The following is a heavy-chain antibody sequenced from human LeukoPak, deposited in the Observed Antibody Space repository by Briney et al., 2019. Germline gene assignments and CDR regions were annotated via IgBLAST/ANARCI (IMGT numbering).Heavy chain of an antibody. D-gene: IGHD4/OR15-4a*01. V-gene: IGHV3-30*04. J-gene: IGHJ4*02. Sequence: GGSLRLSCAASGFTFSTHAMHWFRQAPGKGLEWVAVISYDGSNKFYADSVKGRFTLSRDDSKNTPDLQMNSLRADDTAVYYCARPNGGRLLFDFWGQGTLVTVSS. CDR2: ISYDGSNK. CDR1: GFTFSTHA. CDR3: ARPNGGRLLFDF.